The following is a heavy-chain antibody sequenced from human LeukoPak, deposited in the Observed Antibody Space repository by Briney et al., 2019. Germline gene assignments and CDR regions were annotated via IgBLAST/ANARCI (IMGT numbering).Heavy chain of an antibody. V-gene: IGHV3-48*01. J-gene: IGHJ4*02. CDR3: ARDRYYSNSGTFDY. CDR2: ISSSSSTI. CDR1: GFTFSSYS. D-gene: IGHD4-11*01. Sequence: PGGSLRLSCAASGFTFSSYSMNWVRQAPGKGLEWVSYISSSSSTIYYADSVKGRFTISRDNAKNSLYLQMSSLRAEDTAVYYCARDRYYSNSGTFDYWGQGTLVTVSS.